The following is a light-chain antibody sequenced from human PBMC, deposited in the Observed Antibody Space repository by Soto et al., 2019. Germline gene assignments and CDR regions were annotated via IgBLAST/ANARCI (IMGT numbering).Light chain of an antibody. CDR3: TSYASSNNLV. CDR1: SSDVGGYNY. J-gene: IGLJ2*01. CDR2: EVS. Sequence: QSALTQPPSASGSPGQSVTISCTGTSSDVGGYNYVSWYQQHPGKAPKLMIYEVSKRPSGVPDRFSGSKSGNTASLTVSGLPTDDEADYYCTSYASSNNLVFGGGTKLTVL. V-gene: IGLV2-8*01.